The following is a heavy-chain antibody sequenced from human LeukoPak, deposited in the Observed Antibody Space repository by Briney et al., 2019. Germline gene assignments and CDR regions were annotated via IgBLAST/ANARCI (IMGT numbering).Heavy chain of an antibody. CDR3: ARTLSAASPFDY. J-gene: IGHJ4*02. D-gene: IGHD2-2*01. CDR2: INSGGTTV. Sequence: GGSLRLSCAASGFIFSTFEMNWVRQAPGKRPEWLSYINSGGTTVYYADSVKGRFTISRDNAKNSLYLQMNSLRDEDTAVYYCARTLSAASPFDYWGQGTLVTVSS. CDR1: GFIFSTFE. V-gene: IGHV3-48*03.